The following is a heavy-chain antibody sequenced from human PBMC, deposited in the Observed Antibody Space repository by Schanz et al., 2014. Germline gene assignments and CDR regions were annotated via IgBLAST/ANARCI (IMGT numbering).Heavy chain of an antibody. CDR1: GYTFNNHG. D-gene: IGHD6-13*01. V-gene: IGHV1-8*02. J-gene: IGHJ4*02. CDR3: ARDGEAAAGCDY. Sequence: QVQLVQSGGEVKKPGASATVSCKASGYTFNNHGISWVRQAPGQGLEWMGWMNPNSGNTGYAQKFQGRVTMTRDTSTSTVYMELSSLRSEDTAVYYCARDGEAAAGCDYWGQGTLVTVSS. CDR2: MNPNSGNT.